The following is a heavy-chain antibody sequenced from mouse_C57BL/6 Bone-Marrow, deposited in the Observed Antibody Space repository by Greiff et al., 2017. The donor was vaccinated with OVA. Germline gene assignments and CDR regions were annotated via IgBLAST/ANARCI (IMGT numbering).Heavy chain of an antibody. CDR1: GYSITSGYD. CDR2: ISYSGST. D-gene: IGHD4-1*01. J-gene: IGHJ2*01. Sequence: VQLKESGPGMVKPSQSLSLTCTVTGYSITSGYDWHWIRHFPGNKLEWMGYISYSGSTNYNPSLKSRSSITHDTSKNHVFLKLNSVTTEDTATYYCARGGVNWDFDYWGQGTTLTVSS. V-gene: IGHV3-1*01. CDR3: ARGGVNWDFDY.